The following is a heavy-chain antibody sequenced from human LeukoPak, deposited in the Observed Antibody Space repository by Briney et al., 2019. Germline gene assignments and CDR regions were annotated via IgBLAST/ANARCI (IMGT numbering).Heavy chain of an antibody. CDR2: IVVASGNT. J-gene: IGHJ4*02. CDR1: GFTFTNSA. CDR3: AAAPIEMQQRGFDY. V-gene: IGHV1-58*02. Sequence: SVKVSCKASGFTFTNSAMQWVRQARGQRLEWRGWIVVASGNTKYAQKFQERVTITRDMSTSTAYMELSSLSPEDTAVYYCAAAPIEMQQRGFDYWGQGTLVTVSS. D-gene: IGHD5-24*01.